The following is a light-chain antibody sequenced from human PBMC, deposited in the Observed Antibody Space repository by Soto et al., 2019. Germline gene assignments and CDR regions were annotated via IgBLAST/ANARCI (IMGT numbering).Light chain of an antibody. CDR2: GAS. J-gene: IGKJ2*02. Sequence: EIVMTQSPATLSVSPGERATLSCRASQSVSSNLAWYQQKPDKAPRLLIYGASTRATGIPARFSGSGSGTEFTLTISSLQSEDFAVYYCQQYNNWPCTFGQGTKLEIK. V-gene: IGKV3-15*01. CDR1: QSVSSN. CDR3: QQYNNWPCT.